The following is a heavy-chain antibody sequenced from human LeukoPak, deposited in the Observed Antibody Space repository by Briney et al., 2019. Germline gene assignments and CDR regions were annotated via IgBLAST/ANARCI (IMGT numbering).Heavy chain of an antibody. CDR2: ISYSGSA. J-gene: IGHJ4*02. D-gene: IGHD3-10*01. Sequence: SQTLSLTCTVSGGYISSGAHYWSWIRQHPGKGLEWIGYISYSGSAYYNPSLKSRVTISVDTSKNQFSLKLSSVTPEDTAVYYCAREDRLGSGSYYDYWGQGTLVTVSS. V-gene: IGHV4-31*03. CDR1: GGYISSGAHY. CDR3: AREDRLGSGSYYDY.